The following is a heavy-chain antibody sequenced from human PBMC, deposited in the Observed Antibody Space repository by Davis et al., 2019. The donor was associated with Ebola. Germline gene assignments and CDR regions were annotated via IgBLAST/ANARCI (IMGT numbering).Heavy chain of an antibody. D-gene: IGHD4-17*01. Sequence: SLKISCAASGFTFDDYAMHWVRQAPGKGLEWVSGISWNSGSIGYADSVKGRFTISRDNAKNSLYLQMNSLRAEDTALYYCAKDMRDYGDYYHYYYGMDVWGQGTTVTVSS. V-gene: IGHV3-9*01. CDR3: AKDMRDYGDYYHYYYGMDV. CDR1: GFTFDDYA. J-gene: IGHJ6*02. CDR2: ISWNSGSI.